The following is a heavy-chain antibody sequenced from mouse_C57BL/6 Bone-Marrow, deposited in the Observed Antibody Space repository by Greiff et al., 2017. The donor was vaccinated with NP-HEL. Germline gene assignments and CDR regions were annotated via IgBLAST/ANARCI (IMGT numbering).Heavy chain of an antibody. CDR2: IDPENGDT. J-gene: IGHJ3*01. V-gene: IGHV14-4*01. CDR1: GFNIKDDY. Sequence: EVHLVESGAELVRPGASVKLSCTASGFNIKDDYMHWVKQRPEQGLEWIGWIDPENGDTEYASKFQGKATITADTSSNTAYLQLSSLTSEDTAVYYCTRDYDAFAYWGQGTLVTVSA. D-gene: IGHD2-4*01. CDR3: TRDYDAFAY.